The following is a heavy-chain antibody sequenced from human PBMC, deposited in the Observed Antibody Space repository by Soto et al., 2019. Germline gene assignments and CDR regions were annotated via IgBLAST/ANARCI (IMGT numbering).Heavy chain of an antibody. CDR1: GFTFSSYW. CDR2: IKQDGGEK. Sequence: GALRLSCAASGFTFSSYWMSWVRQAPGKGLEWVANIKQDGGEKSYVDSVKGRFTISRDNAKKSLYLQMNSLTAEDTAVYYCAREGSSGWSLDYWGQGTLVTVSS. D-gene: IGHD6-19*01. V-gene: IGHV3-7*01. J-gene: IGHJ4*02. CDR3: AREGSSGWSLDY.